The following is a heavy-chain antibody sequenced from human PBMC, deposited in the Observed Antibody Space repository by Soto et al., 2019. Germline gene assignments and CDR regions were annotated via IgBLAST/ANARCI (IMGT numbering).Heavy chain of an antibody. CDR1: GGTFSSYA. CDR2: IIPIFGTA. V-gene: IGHV1-69*13. J-gene: IGHJ4*02. D-gene: IGHD3-10*01. CDR3: ARDMIGGSGSYYWSDY. Sequence: RASVKVPCKASGGTFSSYAISWVRQAPGQGLEWMGGIIPIFGTANYAQKFQGRVTITADESTSTAYMELRSLRSEDTAVYYCARDMIGGSGSYYWSDYWGQGTLVTVSS.